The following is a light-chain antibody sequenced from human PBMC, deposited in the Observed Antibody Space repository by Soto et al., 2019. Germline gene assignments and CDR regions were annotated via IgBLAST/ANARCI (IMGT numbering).Light chain of an antibody. CDR1: QSISSS. CDR2: AAS. Sequence: DIQMTQSPSSLSASVRARVTITCRASQSISSSVNWYQQKPGKATKLLIYAASSLHSGVPSRFSGSGSGTDFTLTISSLQPEDFATYYCQQSYITPRTFGQGTKVEIK. V-gene: IGKV1-39*01. J-gene: IGKJ1*01. CDR3: QQSYITPRT.